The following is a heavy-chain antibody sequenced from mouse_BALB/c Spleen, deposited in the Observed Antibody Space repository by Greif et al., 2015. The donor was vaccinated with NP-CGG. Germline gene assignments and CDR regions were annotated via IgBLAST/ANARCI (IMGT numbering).Heavy chain of an antibody. CDR2: IHPNSGNT. V-gene: IGHV1S130*01. J-gene: IGHJ2*01. CDR1: GYTFTSSW. CDR3: ARDWYFDY. D-gene: IGHD4-1*01. Sequence: QVQLKQSGSVLVRPGASVKLSCKASGYTFTSSWMHWAKQRPGQGLEWIGEIHPNSGNTNHNEKFKGKATLTVDTSSSTAYVDLSSLTSEDSAVYYCARDWYFDYWGQGTTLTVSS.